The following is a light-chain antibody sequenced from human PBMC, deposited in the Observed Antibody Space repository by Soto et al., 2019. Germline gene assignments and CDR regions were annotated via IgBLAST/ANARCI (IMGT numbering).Light chain of an antibody. V-gene: IGKV1-39*01. CDR3: QQSYKSPRT. CDR2: AAS. CDR1: QRVSTY. J-gene: IGKJ1*01. Sequence: DIQMTQSPSSLSAFVGDRITITCRASQRVSTYLNWYQHQVGKAPKLLIYAASSLHSGVPSRFSGSASGTEFILTISSLQPEDFGTYYCQQSYKSPRTFGQGTKVEIK.